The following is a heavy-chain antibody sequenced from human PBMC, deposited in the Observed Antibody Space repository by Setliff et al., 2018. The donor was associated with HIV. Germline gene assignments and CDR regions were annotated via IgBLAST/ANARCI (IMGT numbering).Heavy chain of an antibody. D-gene: IGHD4-4*01. V-gene: IGHV5-51*01. CDR1: GYSFTGNW. CDR3: ARGPYSNYAPGGFDY. CDR2: IYPGDSNT. J-gene: IGHJ4*02. Sequence: ESLKISCKGSGYSFTGNWIGWVRQMPGKGLEWMGIIYPGDSNTRYSPSFQGQVTISADKSISAAYLQWSSLKASDTAMYYCARGPYSNYAPGGFDYWGQGTLVTVSS.